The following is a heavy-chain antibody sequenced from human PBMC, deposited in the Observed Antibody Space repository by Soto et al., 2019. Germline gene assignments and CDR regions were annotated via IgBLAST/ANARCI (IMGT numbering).Heavy chain of an antibody. CDR2: ISSSSSYI. CDR3: AKALIAAAGTGSYFDY. Sequence: GGSLRLSCAASGFTFSSYSMNWVRQAPGKGLEWVSSISSSSSYIYYADSVKGRFTISRDNAKNSLYLQMNSLRAEDTAVYYCAKALIAAAGTGSYFDYWGQGTLVTVSS. V-gene: IGHV3-21*01. CDR1: GFTFSSYS. D-gene: IGHD6-13*01. J-gene: IGHJ4*02.